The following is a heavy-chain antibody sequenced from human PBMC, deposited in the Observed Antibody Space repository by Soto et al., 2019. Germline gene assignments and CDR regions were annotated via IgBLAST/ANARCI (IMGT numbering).Heavy chain of an antibody. V-gene: IGHV4-4*07. D-gene: IGHD6-6*01. Sequence: SGTLSLTCTVSGGSISSYYWSWIRQPAGKGLEWIGRIYTSGSTNYNPSLKSRVTMSVDTSKNQFSLKLSSVTAADTAVYYCARDRPTSSIAARLWNYYYYCMDVWGQVTTVTVSS. CDR2: IYTSGST. CDR1: GGSISSYY. J-gene: IGHJ6*02. CDR3: ARDRPTSSIAARLWNYYYYCMDV.